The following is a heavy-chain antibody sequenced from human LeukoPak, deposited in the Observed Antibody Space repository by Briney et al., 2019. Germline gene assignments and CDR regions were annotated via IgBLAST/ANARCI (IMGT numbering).Heavy chain of an antibody. J-gene: IGHJ4*02. CDR2: IIPIFGTA. V-gene: IGHV1-69*13. Sequence: SVKVSCKASGGTFSSYAISWVRQAPGQGLEWMGGIIPIFGTANYAQKFQGRITITADVSTSTAYMELSSLRSEDAAVYYCASVGSGSYPFDYWGQGTLVTVSS. D-gene: IGHD3-10*01. CDR1: GGTFSSYA. CDR3: ASVGSGSYPFDY.